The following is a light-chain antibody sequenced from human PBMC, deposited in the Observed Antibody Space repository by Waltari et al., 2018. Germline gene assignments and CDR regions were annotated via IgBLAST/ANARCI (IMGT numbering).Light chain of an antibody. CDR1: QSVTNNF. V-gene: IGKV3-20*01. CDR2: GAS. Sequence: EVVLTQSPGTLSLSSGERATLPCRASQSVTNNFLAWYQQRPGQAPRLLIHGASTRTTDTPDRFSGSGSGTEFFLTISKLEPEDFAVYYCQQYGSTPRTFGQGTKVEIK. CDR3: QQYGSTPRT. J-gene: IGKJ1*01.